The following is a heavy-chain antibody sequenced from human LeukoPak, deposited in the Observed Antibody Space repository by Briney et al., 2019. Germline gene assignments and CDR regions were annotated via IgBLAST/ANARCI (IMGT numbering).Heavy chain of an antibody. CDR1: GYTFTSYG. D-gene: IGHD2-15*01. J-gene: IGHJ5*02. CDR3: AREWCSGGGCNWFDP. CDR2: ISAYNGNT. V-gene: IGHV1-18*01. Sequence: ASVKVSCKASGYTFTSYGISWVRQAPGQGLEWMGWISAYNGNTNYAQKLQGRDTMTTDTSTSTAYMELRSLRSDDTAVYYCAREWCSGGGCNWFDPWGQGTLVTVSP.